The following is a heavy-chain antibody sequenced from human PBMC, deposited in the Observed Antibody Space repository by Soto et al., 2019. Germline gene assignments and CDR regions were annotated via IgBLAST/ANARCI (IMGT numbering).Heavy chain of an antibody. J-gene: IGHJ4*02. CDR1: GASISNGGYY. V-gene: IGHV4-31*03. CDR3: AARSGGDGTYYLDY. CDR2: IYFSGST. Sequence: SETLSLTCTVSGASISNGGYYWTWIRQHPGKDLEWIGYIYFSGSTYSNPSLKSRVAMSVDTSKNQFSLKLNSVTAADTAVYYCAARSGGDGTYYLDYWGQGALVTVSS. D-gene: IGHD2-21*01.